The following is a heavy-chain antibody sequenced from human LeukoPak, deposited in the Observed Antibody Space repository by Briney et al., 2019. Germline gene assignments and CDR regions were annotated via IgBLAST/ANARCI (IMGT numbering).Heavy chain of an antibody. CDR2: INHSGST. D-gene: IGHD6-19*01. J-gene: IGHJ6*03. CDR1: GGSFSGYY. CDR3: AVGLADYYYYYMDV. Sequence: PSETLSLTCAVYGGSFSGYYWSWIRQPPGKGLEWIGEINHSGSTNYNPSLKSRVTISVDTSKNQFSLKLSSVTAADTAVYYCAVGLADYYYYYMDVWGKGTTVTISS. V-gene: IGHV4-34*01.